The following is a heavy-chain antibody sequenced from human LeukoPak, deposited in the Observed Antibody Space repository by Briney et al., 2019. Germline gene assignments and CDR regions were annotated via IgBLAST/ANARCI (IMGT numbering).Heavy chain of an antibody. CDR3: ARAYSSSFAPFDY. D-gene: IGHD6-6*01. CDR2: IYTSGST. Sequence: SETLSLTCTVSGGSISSGSYYWSWIRQPAGKGLDWIGRIYTSGSTNYNPSLKSRVTISVDTSKNQFSLKLSSVTAADTAVYYCARAYSSSFAPFDYWGQGTLVTVSS. J-gene: IGHJ4*02. CDR1: GGSISSGSYY. V-gene: IGHV4-61*02.